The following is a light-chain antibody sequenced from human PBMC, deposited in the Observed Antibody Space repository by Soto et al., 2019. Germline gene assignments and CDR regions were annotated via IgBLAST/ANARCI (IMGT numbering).Light chain of an antibody. CDR2: GAS. CDR3: QQYNNWPWT. J-gene: IGKJ1*01. Sequence: EVVRMQPASTRSLSKGERATLSCRASQSVSSNLAWYQQKPGQAPRLLIYGASTRATGIPARFSGSGSGTEFTLTISSLQSEDSAVYYCQQYNNWPWTFGQGTK. V-gene: IGKV3-15*01. CDR1: QSVSSN.